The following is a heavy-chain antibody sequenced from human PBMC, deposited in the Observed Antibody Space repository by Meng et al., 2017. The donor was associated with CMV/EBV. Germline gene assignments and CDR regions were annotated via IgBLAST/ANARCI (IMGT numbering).Heavy chain of an antibody. J-gene: IGHJ6*02. CDR3: ARVGVYGSGSFYYYYGLDV. Sequence: SETLSLTCTVSGGSISSGDYYWSWIRQPPGKGLEWIGYIYYSGSTYYNPSLKSRVTISVDTSKNQFSPKLSSVTAADTAVYYCARVGVYGSGSFYYYYGLDVWGQGTTVTVSS. CDR2: IYYSGST. CDR1: GGSISSGDYY. D-gene: IGHD3-10*01. V-gene: IGHV4-30-4*08.